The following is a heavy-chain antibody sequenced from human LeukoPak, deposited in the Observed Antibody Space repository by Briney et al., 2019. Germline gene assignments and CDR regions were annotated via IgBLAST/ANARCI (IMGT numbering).Heavy chain of an antibody. CDR3: AREAYSSSRDPAFDY. Sequence: SVKVSCKASGCTFSSYAISWVRQAPGQGLEWMGRIIPIPGIANYAQKFQGRVTITADKSTSTAYMELSSLRSEDTAVYYCAREAYSSSRDPAFDYWGQGTLVTVSS. CDR1: GCTFSSYA. J-gene: IGHJ4*02. V-gene: IGHV1-69*04. D-gene: IGHD6-13*01. CDR2: IIPIPGIA.